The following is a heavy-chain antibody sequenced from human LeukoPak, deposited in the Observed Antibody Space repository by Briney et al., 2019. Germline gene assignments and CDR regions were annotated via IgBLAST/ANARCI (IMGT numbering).Heavy chain of an antibody. CDR3: ARDSSGYYWGFSDY. D-gene: IGHD3-22*01. CDR1: GYTFTSYG. Sequence: ASVKVSCKASGYTFTSYGISWVRQAPGQGLEWMGWISAYNGNTNYAQKLQGRVTMTTDTSTSTAYMVLRSLRSDDTAVYYCARDSSGYYWGFSDYWGQGTLVTVSS. V-gene: IGHV1-18*01. CDR2: ISAYNGNT. J-gene: IGHJ4*02.